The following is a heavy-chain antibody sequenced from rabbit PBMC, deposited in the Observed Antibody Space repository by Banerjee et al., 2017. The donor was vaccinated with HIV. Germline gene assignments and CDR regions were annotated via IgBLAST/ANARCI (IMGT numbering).Heavy chain of an antibody. CDR2: IYNGDGRT. Sequence: QEQLEESGGDLVKPEGSLTLTCTASGFSFSNKCVMCWVRQAPGKGPEWIACIYNGDGRTYYANWAKGRFTISRSTSLNTVTLQLTSLTAADTATYFCARDDDADGDCFNLWGQGTLVTVS. D-gene: IGHD2-1*01. CDR1: GFSFSNKCV. J-gene: IGHJ4*01. CDR3: ARDDDADGDCFNL. V-gene: IGHV1S47*01.